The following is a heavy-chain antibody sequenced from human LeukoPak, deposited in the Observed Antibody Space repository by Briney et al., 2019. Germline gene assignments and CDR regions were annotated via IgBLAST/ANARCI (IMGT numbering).Heavy chain of an antibody. J-gene: IGHJ4*02. D-gene: IGHD3-10*01. CDR3: ALTPDYYGSGSFDY. V-gene: IGHV3-30*02. CDR1: GFTFSSYG. Sequence: GGSLRLSCAASGFTFSSYGTHWVRQAPGKGLEWVAFIRYDGSNKYYADSVKGRFTISRDNSKNTLYLQMNSLRAEDTAVYYCALTPDYYGSGSFDYWGQGTLVTVSS. CDR2: IRYDGSNK.